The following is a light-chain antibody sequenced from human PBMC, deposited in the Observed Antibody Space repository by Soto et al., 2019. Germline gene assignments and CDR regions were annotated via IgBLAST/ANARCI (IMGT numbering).Light chain of an antibody. CDR3: LQKYFYPFT. J-gene: IGKJ3*01. CDR2: KAS. Sequence: IQMTQSPSTLSASVGDRVSITCRASQTIFSWLAWYQQKPGKAPKLLIYKASSLESGVPSRYSGSGSGTEFTLTISGLQPDDFATYYCLQKYFYPFTFGPGTKVDIK. V-gene: IGKV1-5*03. CDR1: QTIFSW.